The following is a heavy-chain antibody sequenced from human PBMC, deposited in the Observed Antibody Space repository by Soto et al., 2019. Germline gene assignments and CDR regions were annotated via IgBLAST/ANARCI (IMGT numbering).Heavy chain of an antibody. CDR2: ISAYNGNT. CDR1: GGTFSSYG. Sequence: GASVKVSCKDSGGTFSSYGSIWVRQAPGQGLEWMGWISAYNGNTNYAQKLQGRVTMTTDTSTSTAYMELRSLRSDDTAVYYCARSLSSWYEYWGQGTLVTVSS. CDR3: ARSLSSWYEY. D-gene: IGHD6-13*01. V-gene: IGHV1-18*01. J-gene: IGHJ4*02.